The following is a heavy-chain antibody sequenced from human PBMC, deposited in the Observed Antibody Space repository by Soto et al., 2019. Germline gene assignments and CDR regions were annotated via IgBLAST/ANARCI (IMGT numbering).Heavy chain of an antibody. CDR2: ISGSGGGT. V-gene: IGHV3-23*01. J-gene: IGHJ4*02. Sequence: GGSLRLSCAASGFTFSSYAMNWVRQAPGKGLEWGSAISGSGGGTNYADSVKGRFTISRDNSKNTVFLQMNSLRAQDTAVYYCARAPCSSSVYHFAYWGQGTLVTVS. D-gene: IGHD6-6*01. CDR3: ARAPCSSSVYHFAY. CDR1: GFTFSSYA.